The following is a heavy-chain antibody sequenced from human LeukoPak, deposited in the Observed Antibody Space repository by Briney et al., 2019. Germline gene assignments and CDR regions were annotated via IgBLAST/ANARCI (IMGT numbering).Heavy chain of an antibody. V-gene: IGHV4-34*01. J-gene: IGHJ3*02. Sequence: SETLSLTCAVYGGSFSGDYWSWIRQPPGKGLEWIGEINHSGSTNYNPSLKSRVTISVDTSKNQLSLKLSSVTAADTAVYYCARGTYYDFWSGYLTASHDAFDIWGQGTMVTVSS. CDR2: INHSGST. CDR3: ARGTYYDFWSGYLTASHDAFDI. D-gene: IGHD3-3*01. CDR1: GGSFSGDY.